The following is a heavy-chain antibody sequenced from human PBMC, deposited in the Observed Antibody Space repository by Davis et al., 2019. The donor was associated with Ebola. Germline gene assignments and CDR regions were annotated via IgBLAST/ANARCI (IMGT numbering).Heavy chain of an antibody. D-gene: IGHD3-3*01. CDR2: INHSGST. CDR3: ARGRGYDFWSGYYGTIYYYYGMDV. V-gene: IGHV4-34*01. Sequence: SESLSLTCAVYGGSFSGYYWSWIRQPPGKGLEWIGEINHSGSTNYNPSLKSQVTISVDTSKNQFSLKLSSVTAADTAVYYCARGRGYDFWSGYYGTIYYYYGMDVWGQGTTVTVSS. CDR1: GGSFSGYY. J-gene: IGHJ6*02.